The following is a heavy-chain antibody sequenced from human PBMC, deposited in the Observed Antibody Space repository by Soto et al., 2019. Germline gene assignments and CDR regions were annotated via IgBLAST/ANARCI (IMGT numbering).Heavy chain of an antibody. D-gene: IGHD2-15*01. V-gene: IGHV3-73*01. CDR2: IRSKANSYAT. J-gene: IGHJ6*02. CDR1: GFTVSGSA. Sequence: GSLRLSCGASGFTVSGSAMHWVRQASGKGLEWVGRIRSKANSYATAYAASVKGRFTISRDDSKNTAYLQMNSLKTEDTAVYYCTITSRYCSGGSCYSRRPGDHYYYYGMDVWGQGTTVTVSS. CDR3: TITSRYCSGGSCYSRRPGDHYYYYGMDV.